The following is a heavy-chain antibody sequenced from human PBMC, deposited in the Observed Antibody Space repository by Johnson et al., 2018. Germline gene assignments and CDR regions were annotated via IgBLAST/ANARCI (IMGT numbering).Heavy chain of an antibody. CDR3: TTDPNFEIAFDI. D-gene: IGHD1-1*01. V-gene: IGHV3-15*01. J-gene: IGHJ3*02. CDR2: IKSKTDGGTT. Sequence: VQLQESGPGLVKPSETLSLTCTVSGGSISTYSWTWIRQPPGKGLEWVGRIKSKTDGGTTDYAAPVKGRFTISRDDSKHTLYLQMNSLKTEDSAVYYCTTDPNFEIAFDIWGQGTMVTVSS. CDR1: GGSISTYS.